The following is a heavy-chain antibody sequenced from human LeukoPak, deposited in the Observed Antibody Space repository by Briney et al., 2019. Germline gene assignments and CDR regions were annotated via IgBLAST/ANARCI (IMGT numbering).Heavy chain of an antibody. V-gene: IGHV4-4*07. Sequence: PSETLSLTCTVSGGSISSYYWSWIRQPAGKGLEWIGRIYTSGSTNYNPSLKSGVTISVDKSKNQFSLKLSSVTAADTAVYYCARAPYSSSWMVWGGDYFDYWGQGTLVTVSS. CDR2: IYTSGST. J-gene: IGHJ4*02. CDR3: ARAPYSSSWMVWGGDYFDY. D-gene: IGHD6-13*01. CDR1: GGSISSYY.